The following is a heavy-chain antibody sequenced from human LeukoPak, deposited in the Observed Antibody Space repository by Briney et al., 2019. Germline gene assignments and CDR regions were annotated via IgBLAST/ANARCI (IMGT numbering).Heavy chain of an antibody. CDR1: GYTFRENY. V-gene: IGHV3-72*01. Sequence: GGSLRLSCVASGYTFRENYMDCGPEAPGEGLVWVGRTKKKVDSNTTEYAASVKGRFTISRDDTNNSLYLKMKSLKTEHTAVYCCAMSYGSGTYPLDYWGQGTLVTVSS. J-gene: IGHJ4*02. D-gene: IGHD3-10*01. CDR3: AMSYGSGTYPLDY. CDR2: TKKKVDSNTT.